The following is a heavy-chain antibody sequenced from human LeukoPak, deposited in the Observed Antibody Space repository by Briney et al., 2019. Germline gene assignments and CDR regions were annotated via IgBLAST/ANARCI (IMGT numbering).Heavy chain of an antibody. J-gene: IGHJ3*02. CDR1: GFTFSTHA. D-gene: IGHD2-2*01. CDR3: ARSRDAAFDI. Sequence: GGSLRLSCEASGFTFSTHAMSWVRQAPGKGLEWVSSISGSGDTTDYADSVKGRFTIARDNTRNTLYLQMNSLRSEDTAVYYCARSRDAAFDIWGRGTMVTVSS. V-gene: IGHV3-23*01. CDR2: ISGSGDTT.